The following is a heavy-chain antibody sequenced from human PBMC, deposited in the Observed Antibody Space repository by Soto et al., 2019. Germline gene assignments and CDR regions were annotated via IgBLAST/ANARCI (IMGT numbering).Heavy chain of an antibody. V-gene: IGHV3-33*01. CDR2: IWYDGSNK. J-gene: IGHJ4*02. D-gene: IGHD5-12*01. Sequence: PRLSCAASGFTFSSYGMHWVRQAPGKGLEWVAVIWYDGSNKYYADSVKGRFTISRDNSKNTLYLQMNSLRAEDTAVYYCARPNMRYSGYDLDYWGQGTLVTVSS. CDR3: ARPNMRYSGYDLDY. CDR1: GFTFSSYG.